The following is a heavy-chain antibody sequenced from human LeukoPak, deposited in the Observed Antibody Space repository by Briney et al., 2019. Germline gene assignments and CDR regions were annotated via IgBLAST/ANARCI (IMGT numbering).Heavy chain of an antibody. V-gene: IGHV1-46*01. CDR1: GYTSTSFY. Sequence: ASVKVSCKASGYTSTSFYMHWVRLAPGQGLEWMGIINPSGGRTSYAQKFQDRVTVTRDTSTSTLYMELRSLRSEDTAVYYCARGGVAASGASDIWGQGTMVTVSS. CDR2: INPSGGRT. J-gene: IGHJ3*02. CDR3: ARGGVAASGASDI. D-gene: IGHD6-13*01.